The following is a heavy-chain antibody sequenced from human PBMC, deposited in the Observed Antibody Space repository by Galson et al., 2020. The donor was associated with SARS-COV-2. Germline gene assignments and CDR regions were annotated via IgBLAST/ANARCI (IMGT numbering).Heavy chain of an antibody. D-gene: IGHD6-19*01. Sequence: SVKVYCKASGGTFSSYAISWVRQAPGQGLEWMGGIIPIIGTANYAQKFQGRVTITADESTSTAYMELSSLRSEDTAVYYCAREHSSGWSPRLNYFDYWGQGTLVTVSS. CDR3: AREHSSGWSPRLNYFDY. CDR2: IIPIIGTA. CDR1: GGTFSSYA. J-gene: IGHJ4*02. V-gene: IGHV1-69*13.